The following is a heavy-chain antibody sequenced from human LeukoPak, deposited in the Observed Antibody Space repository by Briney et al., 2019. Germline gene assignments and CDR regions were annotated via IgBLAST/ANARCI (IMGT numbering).Heavy chain of an antibody. J-gene: IGHJ6*03. CDR3: VRSVKLVLITYHHYYMDV. CDR2: INHSGRT. Sequence: SETLSLTCAVYGGSFSGYYWTWIRQSPGKGLDWIGDINHSGRTNYNPSLKSRVTISADTSKNQFSLKITSMTAADTAVYYCVRSVKLVLITYHHYYMDVWGKGTTVTVSS. CDR1: GGSFSGYY. D-gene: IGHD4/OR15-4a*01. V-gene: IGHV4-34*01.